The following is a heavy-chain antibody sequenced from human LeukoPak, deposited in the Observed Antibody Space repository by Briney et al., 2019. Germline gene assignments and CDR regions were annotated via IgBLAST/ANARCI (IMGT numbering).Heavy chain of an antibody. J-gene: IGHJ4*02. V-gene: IGHV1-46*04. CDR2: INPSGGST. D-gene: IGHD3-9*01. Sequence: ASVKVSCKASGYTFTSYYMHWVRQAPGQGLEWMGIINPSGGSTSYAQKLQGRVTMTRDTSTSPVYMELSRLRSEDTAVYYCARERDHDILTADSAFASWGQGPLVTVS. CDR3: ARERDHDILTADSAFAS. CDR1: GYTFTSYY.